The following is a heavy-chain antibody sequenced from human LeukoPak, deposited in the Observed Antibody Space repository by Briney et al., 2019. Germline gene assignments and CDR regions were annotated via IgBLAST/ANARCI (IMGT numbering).Heavy chain of an antibody. D-gene: IGHD3-10*01. J-gene: IGHJ6*03. Sequence: SETLSLTCGVYGGSFSGYYWSWIRQPPGKGLEWIGEINHSGSTNYNPSLKSRVTISVDTSKNQFSLKLSSVTAADTAVYYCARQRRVRGAKEVYYYYYYMDVWGKGTTVTISS. CDR3: ARQRRVRGAKEVYYYYYYMDV. CDR1: GGSFSGYY. V-gene: IGHV4-34*01. CDR2: INHSGST.